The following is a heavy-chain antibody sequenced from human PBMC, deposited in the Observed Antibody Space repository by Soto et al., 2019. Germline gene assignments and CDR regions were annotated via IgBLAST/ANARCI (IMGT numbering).Heavy chain of an antibody. J-gene: IGHJ5*02. V-gene: IGHV1-69*06. CDR1: GGTFSSYA. D-gene: IGHD6-19*01. CDR2: IIPIFGTA. Sequence: SVKVSCKASGGTFSSYAISWVRQAPGQGLEWMGGIIPIFGTANYAQKFQGRVTITADKSTSTAYMELSSLRSEDTAVYYCARYASSGNNSVWYTFDPWGQGTLVTVSS. CDR3: ARYASSGNNSVWYTFDP.